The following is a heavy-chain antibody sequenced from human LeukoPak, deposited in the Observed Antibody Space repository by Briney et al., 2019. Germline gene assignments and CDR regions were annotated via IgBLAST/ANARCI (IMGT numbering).Heavy chain of an antibody. Sequence: GGSLRLSCAASGFTFSSYSMNWVRQAPGKGLEWVSSISSSSSYIYYADSVKGRFTISRDNAKNSLYLQMNSLRAEDTAVYYCAHLRWYCSSTSCYGLDYWGQGTLVTVSS. D-gene: IGHD2-2*01. CDR3: AHLRWYCSSTSCYGLDY. CDR1: GFTFSSYS. J-gene: IGHJ4*02. CDR2: ISSSSSYI. V-gene: IGHV3-21*01.